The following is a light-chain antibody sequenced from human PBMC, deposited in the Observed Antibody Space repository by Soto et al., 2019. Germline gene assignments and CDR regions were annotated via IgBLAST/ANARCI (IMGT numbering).Light chain of an antibody. CDR1: SSDVGSYNL. CDR3: SSYTTTTTLVL. Sequence: QSALTQPASVSESPGQSITISCTGTSSDVGSYNLVSWYQQHPGKAPKVMIYEVDNRPSGVSDRFSGSKSGNTASLTISGLQAEDEADYYCSSYTTTTTLVLFGGGTKLTVL. J-gene: IGLJ2*01. CDR2: EVD. V-gene: IGLV2-14*02.